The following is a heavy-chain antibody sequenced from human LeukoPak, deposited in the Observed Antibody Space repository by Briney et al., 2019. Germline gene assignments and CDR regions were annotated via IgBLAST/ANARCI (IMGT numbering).Heavy chain of an antibody. CDR2: VNAGGGSI. Sequence: PGGSLRLSCAASGFIFRTYVMTCVRQAPGKGLEWVSSVNAGGGSIYYADSVKGRFTISRDNSQNTLSLQLNSLTPEDTASYYCARVSRSDTLDLYFDLWGQGTRVTVSS. D-gene: IGHD3-9*01. J-gene: IGHJ3*01. V-gene: IGHV3-23*01. CDR1: GFIFRTYV. CDR3: ARVSRSDTLDLYFDL.